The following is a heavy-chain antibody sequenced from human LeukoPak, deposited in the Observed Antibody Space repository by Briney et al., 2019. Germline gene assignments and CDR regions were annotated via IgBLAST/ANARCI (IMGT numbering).Heavy chain of an antibody. J-gene: IGHJ5*02. V-gene: IGHV3-30*04. CDR1: GFTFSSYA. Sequence: GGSLRLSCAASGFTFSSYAMHWVRQAPGKGLEWVAVISYDGSNKYYADSVKGRFTISRDNSKNTLYLQMNSLRAEDTAVYYCAITYSSGWYSSEINWFDPWGQGTLVTVSS. CDR3: AITYSSGWYSSEINWFDP. CDR2: ISYDGSNK. D-gene: IGHD6-19*01.